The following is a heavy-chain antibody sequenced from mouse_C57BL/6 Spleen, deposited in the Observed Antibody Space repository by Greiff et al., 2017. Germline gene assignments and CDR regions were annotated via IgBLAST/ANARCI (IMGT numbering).Heavy chain of an antibody. CDR2: IYPGSGNT. CDR1: GYSFTSYY. D-gene: IGHD2-3*01. CDR3: ARKAYDYLDY. Sequence: QVQLKQSGPELVKPGASVKISCKASGYSFTSYYIHWVKQRPGQGLEWIGWIYPGSGNTKYNEKFKGKATLTADTSSSTAYMQLSSLTSEDSAVYYCARKAYDYLDYWGQGTTLTVSS. V-gene: IGHV1-66*01. J-gene: IGHJ2*01.